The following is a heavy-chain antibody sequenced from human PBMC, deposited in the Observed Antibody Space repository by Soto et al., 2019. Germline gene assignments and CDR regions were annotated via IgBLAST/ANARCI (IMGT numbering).Heavy chain of an antibody. D-gene: IGHD6-6*01. J-gene: IGHJ4*02. Sequence: GGSLRLSCVASGSTFSSYAMSRFRQAQGKGLEWFSAISGSGCITYYADSVKGRFTISRDNSKNTLYLQMNSLRAEDTSVYYCAKDPYSIAAYYFDYWGQGTLVTVSS. CDR1: GSTFSSYA. V-gene: IGHV3-23*01. CDR2: ISGSGCIT. CDR3: AKDPYSIAAYYFDY.